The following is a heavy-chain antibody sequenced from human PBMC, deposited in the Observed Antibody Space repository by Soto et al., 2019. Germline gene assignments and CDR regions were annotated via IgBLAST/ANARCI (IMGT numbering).Heavy chain of an antibody. V-gene: IGHV1-69*01. CDR3: GGGDIVVVPAAIGSYYYYGMDV. Sequence: QVQLVQSGAEVKKPGSSVKVSCKASGGTFSSYAISWVRQAPGQGLEWMGGIIPIFGTANYAQKFQGRVTIAGGESTSTGYMELSSLRSEDRAGYYCGGGDIVVVPAAIGSYYYYGMDVWGQGTTVTVSS. CDR1: GGTFSSYA. CDR2: IIPIFGTA. J-gene: IGHJ6*02. D-gene: IGHD2-2*02.